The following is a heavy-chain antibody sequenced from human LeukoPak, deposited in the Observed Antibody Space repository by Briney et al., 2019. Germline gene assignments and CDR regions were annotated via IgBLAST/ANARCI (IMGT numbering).Heavy chain of an antibody. Sequence: GGSLRLSCAASGFAFSSYSMNWVRQAPGKGLEWVSSISSSSSYIYYADSVKGRFTISRDNAKNSLYLQMNSLRAEDTAVYYCARDIGDYYDSSGWAYYYYGMDVWGQGTTVTVSS. CDR3: ARDIGDYYDSSGWAYYYYGMDV. J-gene: IGHJ6*02. CDR1: GFAFSSYS. CDR2: ISSSSSYI. V-gene: IGHV3-21*01. D-gene: IGHD3-22*01.